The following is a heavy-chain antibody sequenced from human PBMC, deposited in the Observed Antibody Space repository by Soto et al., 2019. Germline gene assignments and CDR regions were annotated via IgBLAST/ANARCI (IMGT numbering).Heavy chain of an antibody. CDR3: AIGYNLVGVTNDYSAAFDI. D-gene: IGHD5-12*01. J-gene: IGHJ3*02. Sequence: EVQLVESGGGLVQPGRSLRLSCAASGFTFDDYAMHWVRQVPGKGLEWVSGISWNSGDIGYADSVKGRFTISRDNAKNSLYLQMNSLRAEDTAFYYCAIGYNLVGVTNDYSAAFDIWGQGTMVTVSS. V-gene: IGHV3-9*01. CDR1: GFTFDDYA. CDR2: ISWNSGDI.